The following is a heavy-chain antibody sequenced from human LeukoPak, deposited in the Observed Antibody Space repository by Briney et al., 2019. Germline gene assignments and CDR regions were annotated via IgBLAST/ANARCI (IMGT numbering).Heavy chain of an antibody. V-gene: IGHV3-74*01. CDR2: INSDGSST. CDR3: ARRSGALSLDY. CDR1: GFTSSDYW. D-gene: IGHD1-1*01. J-gene: IGHJ4*02. Sequence: PGGSLRLSCAASGFTSSDYWMHWVRQAPGKGLVWVSRINSDGSSTSDADSVKGRFTISRDNAKNTVYLQMNSLRAEDTAVYYCARRSGALSLDYWGQGTLVTVSS.